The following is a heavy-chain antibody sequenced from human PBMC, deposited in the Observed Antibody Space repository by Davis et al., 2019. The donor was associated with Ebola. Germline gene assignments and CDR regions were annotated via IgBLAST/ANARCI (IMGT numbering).Heavy chain of an antibody. CDR2: IKQYGTEK. CDR1: GFTFSSYW. Sequence: GESLKISCAASGFTFSSYWMTWVRQVPGRGLEWVANIKQYGTEKYYVDSVRGRFTISRDDARNSLYLQMNSLRPEDTGLYYCATGRVGRDYWGQGTLVTVSS. D-gene: IGHD1-26*01. V-gene: IGHV3-7*01. CDR3: ATGRVGRDY. J-gene: IGHJ4*02.